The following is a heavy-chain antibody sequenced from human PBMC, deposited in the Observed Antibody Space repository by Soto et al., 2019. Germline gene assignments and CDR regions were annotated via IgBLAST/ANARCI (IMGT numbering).Heavy chain of an antibody. Sequence: GGSLRLSCAASGFTFSSYEMNWVRQAPGKGLEWVSYISSSGSTIYYADSVKGRFTISRDNAKNSLYLQMNSLRAEDTAVYYCAREHQNWFDPWGQGTLVTSPQ. V-gene: IGHV3-48*03. J-gene: IGHJ5*02. CDR2: ISSSGSTI. CDR3: AREHQNWFDP. CDR1: GFTFSSYE.